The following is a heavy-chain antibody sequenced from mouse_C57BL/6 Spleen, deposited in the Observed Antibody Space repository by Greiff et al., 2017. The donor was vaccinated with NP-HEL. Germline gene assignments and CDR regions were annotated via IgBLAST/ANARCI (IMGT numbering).Heavy chain of an antibody. Sequence: QVQLQQPGAELVRPGSSVKLSCKASGYTFTSYWMDWVKQRPGQGLEWIGNIYPSDSATHYNQKFKEKATLTVDNSSITAYMQLSSLTSEDSAVYYCARRDGYWYFDVWGTGTTVTVSS. CDR2: IYPSDSAT. CDR1: GYTFTSYW. D-gene: IGHD1-1*01. J-gene: IGHJ1*03. V-gene: IGHV1-61*01. CDR3: ARRDGYWYFDV.